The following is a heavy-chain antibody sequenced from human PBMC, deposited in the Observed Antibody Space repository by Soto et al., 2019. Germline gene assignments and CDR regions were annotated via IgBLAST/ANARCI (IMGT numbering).Heavy chain of an antibody. D-gene: IGHD4-17*01. CDR2: IYNTGST. CDR1: GGSISSYY. V-gene: IGHV4-59*01. Sequence: QVQLQESGPGLVKPSETLSLTCSVSGGSISSYYWSWIRQPPGKGLEWIGYIYNTGSTNYNPSLKRRVTISVATSKNQFSLKLSSVTAADTAVYYCARGLRWNDYWGQGALVTVSS. J-gene: IGHJ4*02. CDR3: ARGLRWNDY.